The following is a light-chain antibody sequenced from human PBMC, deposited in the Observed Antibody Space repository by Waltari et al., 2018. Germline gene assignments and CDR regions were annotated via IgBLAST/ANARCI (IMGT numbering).Light chain of an antibody. CDR3: QQYYSTPLT. CDR1: PSVLYSSNNKNY. CDR2: WAS. V-gene: IGKV4-1*01. Sequence: DIVMTQSPDSLAVSLVERATINCQSSPSVLYSSNNKNYLAWYQQKPGQPPKLLIYWASTRESGVPDRFSGSGSGTDFTLTISSLQAEDVAVYYCQQYYSTPLTFGGGTKVEIK. J-gene: IGKJ4*01.